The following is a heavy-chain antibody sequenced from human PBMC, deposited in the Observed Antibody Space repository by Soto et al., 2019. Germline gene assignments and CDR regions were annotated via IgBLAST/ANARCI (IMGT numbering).Heavy chain of an antibody. CDR2: IYTAGGT. CDR1: GFTVSNTY. D-gene: IGHD2-2*01. J-gene: IGHJ5*02. CDR3: ARALPVAKGGFDP. V-gene: IGHV3-53*01. Sequence: LSCAASGFTVSNTYMTWVRQPPGKGLECVSVIYTAGGTNYADSVKGRFIISRDNSKNTLYLQMNSLRAEDTAVYYCARALPVAKGGFDPWGQGTLVTVSS.